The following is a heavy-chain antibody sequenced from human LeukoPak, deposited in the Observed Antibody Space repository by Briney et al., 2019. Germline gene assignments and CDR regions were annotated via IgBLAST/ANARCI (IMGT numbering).Heavy chain of an antibody. V-gene: IGHV1-2*02. J-gene: IGHJ4*02. D-gene: IGHD2-21*01. CDR3: ARDQAMVDLVIAARGTGNDY. Sequence: ASVKVSCKASGYTFTGYYMHWVRQAPGQGLEWMGWINPNSGGTNYAQKFQGRVTMTRDTSISTAYMELSRLRSDDTAVYYCARDQAMVDLVIAARGTGNDYWGQGTLVTVSS. CDR2: INPNSGGT. CDR1: GYTFTGYY.